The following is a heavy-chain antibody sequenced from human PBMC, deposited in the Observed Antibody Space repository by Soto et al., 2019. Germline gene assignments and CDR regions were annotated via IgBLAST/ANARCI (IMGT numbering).Heavy chain of an antibody. J-gene: IGHJ4*02. CDR2: INAGNGNT. Sequence: ASVKVSCKASGYTFTSYAMHGVRQSPGQRLEWMGWINAGNGNTKYSQKFQGRVTITRDTSASTAYMELSSLRSEDTAVYYCARVRDSAGGSLDHFFDYWGQGTLVTVSS. D-gene: IGHD3-16*01. CDR1: GYTFTSYA. CDR3: ARVRDSAGGSLDHFFDY. V-gene: IGHV1-3*01.